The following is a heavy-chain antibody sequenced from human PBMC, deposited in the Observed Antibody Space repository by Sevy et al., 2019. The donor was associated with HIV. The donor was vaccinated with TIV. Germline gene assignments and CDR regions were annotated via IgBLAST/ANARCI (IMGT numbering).Heavy chain of an antibody. D-gene: IGHD2-2*01. CDR3: ARDSRTFGVVPRGGWFDP. CDR2: IYTSGST. V-gene: IGHV4-4*07. Sequence: SETLSLTCTVSGGSISSYYWSWIRQPAGKGLEWIGRIYTSGSTNYNPSLKSRVTMSVDTSKNQFSLKLSSVTAADTAVYYCARDSRTFGVVPRGGWFDPWGQGTLVTVSS. J-gene: IGHJ5*02. CDR1: GGSISSYY.